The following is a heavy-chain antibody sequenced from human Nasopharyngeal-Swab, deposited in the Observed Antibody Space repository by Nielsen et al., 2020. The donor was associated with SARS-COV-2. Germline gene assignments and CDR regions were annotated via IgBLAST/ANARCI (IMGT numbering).Heavy chain of an antibody. V-gene: IGHV1-46*01. CDR1: GYTFTSYY. CDR2: INPSGGST. Sequence: ASVKVSCKASGYTFTSYYMHWARQAPGQGLEWMGIINPSGGSTSYAQKFQGRVTMTRDTSTSTVYMELSSLRSEDTAVYYCARETGGDGYNGGLGYWGQGTLVTVSS. D-gene: IGHD5-24*01. CDR3: ARETGGDGYNGGLGY. J-gene: IGHJ4*02.